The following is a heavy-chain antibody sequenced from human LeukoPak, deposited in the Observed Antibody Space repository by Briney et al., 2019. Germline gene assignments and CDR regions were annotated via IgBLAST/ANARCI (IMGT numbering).Heavy chain of an antibody. Sequence: SQTLSLTCTVSGGSISSGGYYWSWIRQHPGKGLEWIGYIYYSGTTSYNPSLKRRVTISVDTSKKQFSLKLTSVTAADTAVYYCASHIPSLRYLDYWGQGTLVTVSS. D-gene: IGHD4-17*01. CDR2: IYYSGTT. J-gene: IGHJ4*02. CDR1: GGSISSGGYY. CDR3: ASHIPSLRYLDY. V-gene: IGHV4-31*02.